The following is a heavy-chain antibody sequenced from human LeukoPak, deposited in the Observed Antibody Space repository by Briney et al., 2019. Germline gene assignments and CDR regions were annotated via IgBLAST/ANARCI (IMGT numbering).Heavy chain of an antibody. CDR3: ARVAIVGANQGFSLYNWFDP. CDR2: TYYRSQWYN. CDR1: GDSVSSDTAA. V-gene: IGHV6-1*01. Sequence: SQTLSLTCAISGDSVSSDTAAWNWIRQSPSRGLEWLGRTYYRSQWYNDYAVSVKSRITINPDTSKNQFSLQLNSVTPEDTAVYYCARVAIVGANQGFSLYNWFDPWGQGTLVTVSS. J-gene: IGHJ5*02. D-gene: IGHD1-26*01.